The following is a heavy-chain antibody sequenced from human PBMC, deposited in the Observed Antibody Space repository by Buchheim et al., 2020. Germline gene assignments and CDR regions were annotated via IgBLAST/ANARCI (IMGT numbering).Heavy chain of an antibody. Sequence: EVQLVESGGGLAQPGGSLRLSCSASGFTFKTYVMGWVRQAPGKGLEWVAAISGSGTTTYYGDSVKGRFTMSRDNSKNTVDLQMSSLRVEDTAVYYCAKSDCSGADCYSGFDSWGQGT. D-gene: IGHD2-21*01. V-gene: IGHV3-23*04. J-gene: IGHJ4*02. CDR1: GFTFKTYV. CDR3: AKSDCSGADCYSGFDS. CDR2: ISGSGTTT.